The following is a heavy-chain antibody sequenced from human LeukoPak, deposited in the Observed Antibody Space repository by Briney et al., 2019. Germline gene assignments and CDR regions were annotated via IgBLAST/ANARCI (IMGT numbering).Heavy chain of an antibody. Sequence: GGSLRLSCVASGFTFSSYEMNWVRQAPGKGLEWIAYISDTGGGSIIYYADSVKGRFTISGDNAKNSVFLQMNSLRAEDTAVYYCARFAGYSSAWYWDHWGQGTLVTVSS. CDR1: GFTFSSYE. CDR2: ISDTGGGSII. V-gene: IGHV3-48*03. D-gene: IGHD6-19*01. CDR3: ARFAGYSSAWYWDH. J-gene: IGHJ4*02.